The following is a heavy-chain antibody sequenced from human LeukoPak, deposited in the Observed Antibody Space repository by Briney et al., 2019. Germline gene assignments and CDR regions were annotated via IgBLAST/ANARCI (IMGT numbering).Heavy chain of an antibody. CDR1: GYTFTSYA. CDR2: INAGNGNT. D-gene: IGHD6-13*01. J-gene: IGHJ4*02. Sequence: GASLKVSCKASGYTFTSYAMHWVRQAPGQRLEWMGWINAGNGNTKYSQKFQGRVTITRDTSASTAYMELSSLRSEDTAVYYCARVVTSSSWYGFDYWGQGTLVTVSS. V-gene: IGHV1-3*01. CDR3: ARVVTSSSWYGFDY.